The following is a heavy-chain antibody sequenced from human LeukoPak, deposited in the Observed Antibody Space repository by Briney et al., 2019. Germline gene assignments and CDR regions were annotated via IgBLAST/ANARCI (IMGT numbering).Heavy chain of an antibody. Sequence: GGSPRLSCTASGFTLGSHDMHWVRQIPGQGLEWVAAVSSGFHAFFADSVQGRFTVSREDARNSLYLQMNSLRAGDTAVYYCVREARGYHYTYFDYWGQGTLVTVSS. V-gene: IGHV3-13*01. CDR3: VREARGYHYTYFDY. D-gene: IGHD5-18*01. J-gene: IGHJ4*02. CDR2: VSSGFHA. CDR1: GFTLGSHD.